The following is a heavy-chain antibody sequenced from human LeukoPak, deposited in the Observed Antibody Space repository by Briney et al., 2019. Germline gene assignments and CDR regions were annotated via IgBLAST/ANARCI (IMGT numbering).Heavy chain of an antibody. V-gene: IGHV3-23*01. J-gene: IGHJ5*02. CDR1: GFIFSNYG. D-gene: IGHD3-22*01. Sequence: GGTLRLSCVASGFIFSNYGMSWVRQVPGKGLEWVSSVRVDGHTTFYADSVKGRFTISRDNAKNSLYLQMNSLRAEDTAVYYCARDYRIRSYDSSGYYYPWGQGTLVTVSS. CDR3: ARDYRIRSYDSSGYYYP. CDR2: VRVDGHTT.